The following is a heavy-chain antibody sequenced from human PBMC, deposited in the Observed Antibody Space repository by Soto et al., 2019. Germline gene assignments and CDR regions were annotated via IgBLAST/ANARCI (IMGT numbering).Heavy chain of an antibody. CDR2: ISNDGTHK. J-gene: IGHJ4*02. Sequence: SVGGVVQPGRSLRLSCAGSGFTFSSYAMHWVRQAPGKGLEWVAVISNDGTHKYYAESLKGRFIISRDNSKNTLYLQMNSLRAEDTAVYFCAKDLYYYDSSLDDYWGQGTLVTVSS. CDR1: GFTFSSYA. CDR3: AKDLYYYDSSLDDY. V-gene: IGHV3-30*18. D-gene: IGHD3-22*01.